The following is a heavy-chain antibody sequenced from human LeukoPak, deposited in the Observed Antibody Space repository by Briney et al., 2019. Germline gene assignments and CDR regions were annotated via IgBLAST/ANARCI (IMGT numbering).Heavy chain of an antibody. D-gene: IGHD6-19*01. CDR1: GFTFSNYW. CDR2: IKQDGSKE. CDR3: ARPRIAVAHHDAFDI. V-gene: IGHV3-7*01. J-gene: IGHJ3*02. Sequence: PGGSLRLSCAASGFTFSNYWMSWVRQAPGKGLEWVANIKQDGSKEYYVDSVKGRFTISRDNAKDSLYLQMNSLRAEDTAVYYCARPRIAVAHHDAFDIWGQGTMVTVSS.